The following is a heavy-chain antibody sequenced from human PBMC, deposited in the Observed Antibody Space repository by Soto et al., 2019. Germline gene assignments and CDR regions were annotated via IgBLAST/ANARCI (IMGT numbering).Heavy chain of an antibody. V-gene: IGHV4-59*01. CDR1: GGSISSYY. Sequence: PSETLSLTCTVSGGSISSYYWSWIRQPPGKGLEWIGNIYYSGSTNYNPSLKSRVTISVDTSKNQFSLKLSSVTAADTAVYYCARGGVITSSSDAFDIWGQGTMVTVSS. CDR3: ARGGVITSSSDAFDI. D-gene: IGHD3-10*01. CDR2: IYYSGST. J-gene: IGHJ3*02.